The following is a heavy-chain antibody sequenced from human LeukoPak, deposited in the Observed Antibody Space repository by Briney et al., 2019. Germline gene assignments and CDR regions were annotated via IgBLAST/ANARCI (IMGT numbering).Heavy chain of an antibody. Sequence: ASVKVSCKASGHTFTGYYMHWVRQAPGQGLEWMGWINPNSGGTNYAQKFQGRITMTRDTAISTAYMELSSLRSDDTAVYYCARESADYYDSSGYYYLVYYFDYWGQGTLVTVSS. D-gene: IGHD3-22*01. V-gene: IGHV1-2*02. CDR1: GHTFTGYY. J-gene: IGHJ4*02. CDR2: INPNSGGT. CDR3: ARESADYYDSSGYYYLVYYFDY.